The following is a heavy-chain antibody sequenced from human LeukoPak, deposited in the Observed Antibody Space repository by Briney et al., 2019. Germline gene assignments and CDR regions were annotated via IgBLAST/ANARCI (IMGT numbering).Heavy chain of an antibody. CDR2: INSDGSST. CDR3: ARVGDYDPGDY. J-gene: IGHJ4*02. D-gene: IGHD4-17*01. CDR1: GSTFSSYW. Sequence: QPGGSLRLSCAASGSTFSSYWMHWVRQAPGKGLLWVSRINSDGSSTSYADSVKGRFTISRDNAKNTLYLQMNSLRAEDTAVYYCARVGDYDPGDYWGQGTLVTVSS. V-gene: IGHV3-74*01.